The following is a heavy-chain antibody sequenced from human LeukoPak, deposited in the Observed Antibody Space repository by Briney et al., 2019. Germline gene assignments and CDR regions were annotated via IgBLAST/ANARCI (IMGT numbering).Heavy chain of an antibody. Sequence: PGGSLRLSCAASGFTFSSYGMHWVRQAPGKGLEWVSSIASNNDYRYSADSLRGRFTISRDNAKNSLFLQMNSLRPEDTAVYYCARKSLVVGTNAFDIWGQGTMVTVSS. D-gene: IGHD2-15*01. J-gene: IGHJ3*02. V-gene: IGHV3-21*01. CDR2: IASNNDYR. CDR3: ARKSLVVGTNAFDI. CDR1: GFTFSSYG.